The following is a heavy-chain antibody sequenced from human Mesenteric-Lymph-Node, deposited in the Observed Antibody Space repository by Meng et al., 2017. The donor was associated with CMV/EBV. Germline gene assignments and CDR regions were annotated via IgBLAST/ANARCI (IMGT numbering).Heavy chain of an antibody. V-gene: IGHV4-59*01. Sequence: GSLRLSCTVSGDSISTYYWSWIRQPPGKGLEWIGFIYHNGYTDYNPSLKSRVTMSVDTSKNQFSLSLTSVTAADTAICYCARERLYRDAMDVWGQGTTVTVSS. CDR3: ARERLYRDAMDV. CDR1: GDSISTYY. J-gene: IGHJ6*02. CDR2: IYHNGYT. D-gene: IGHD2-15*01.